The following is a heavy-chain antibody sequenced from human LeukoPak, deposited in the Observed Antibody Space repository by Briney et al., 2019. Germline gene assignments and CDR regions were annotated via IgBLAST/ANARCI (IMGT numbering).Heavy chain of an antibody. Sequence: SETLSLTCTASGGSISSRSYYWGWIRQPPGKGLECIGEINHSGSTNYNPSLKSRVTISVDTSKNQFSLKLSSMTAADTAVYYCARGGLMVYAVRVQNDVFDIWGQGTMVTVSS. J-gene: IGHJ3*02. CDR1: GGSISSRSYY. CDR3: ARGGLMVYAVRVQNDVFDI. V-gene: IGHV4-39*07. D-gene: IGHD2-8*01. CDR2: INHSGST.